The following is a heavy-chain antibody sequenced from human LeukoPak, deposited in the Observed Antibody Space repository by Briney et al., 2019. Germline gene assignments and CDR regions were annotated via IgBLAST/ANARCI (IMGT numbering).Heavy chain of an antibody. CDR2: INPSGGST. CDR3: ARDAVPAAIFSWFDP. CDR1: GYTFTSYY. J-gene: IGHJ5*02. V-gene: IGHV1-46*01. D-gene: IGHD2-2*01. Sequence: ASVKVSCKASGYTFTSYYMHWVRQAPGQGLEWMGIINPSGGSTSYAQKFQGRVTMTRDTSTSTVYMELSSLRSEDTAVYYCARDAVPAAIFSWFDPWGQGTLVTVSS.